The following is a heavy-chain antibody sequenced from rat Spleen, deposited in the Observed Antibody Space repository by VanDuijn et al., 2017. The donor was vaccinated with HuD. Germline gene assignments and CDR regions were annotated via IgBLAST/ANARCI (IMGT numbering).Heavy chain of an antibody. J-gene: IGHJ3*01. Sequence: EVQVLESGGGLVQPGNSLKLSCATSGFTFSTAWMYWYRQFPEKRLEWVARIKAKSNNYATDYTESVKGRFTISRDDSKSSIYLQMNNLKEEDTAIYYCALTTVAPGFAYWGQGTLVTVSS. V-gene: IGHV6-6*01. D-gene: IGHD1-1*01. CDR3: ALTTVAPGFAY. CDR1: GFTFSTAW. CDR2: IKAKSNNYAT.